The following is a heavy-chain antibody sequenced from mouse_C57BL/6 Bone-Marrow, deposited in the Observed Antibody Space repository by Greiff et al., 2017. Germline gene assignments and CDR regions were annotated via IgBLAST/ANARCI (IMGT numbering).Heavy chain of an antibody. D-gene: IGHD1-1*01. V-gene: IGHV1-69*01. CDR2: IDPSDSYT. CDR1: GYTFTSYW. J-gene: IGHJ2*01. CDR3: ARHEDTVVATDYFDY. Sequence: QVQLQQPGAELVMPGASVKLSCKASGYTFTSYWMHWVKQRPGQGLEWIGEIDPSDSYTNYNQKFKGKSTLTVDKSSSTAYMQLSSLTSEDSAVYFCARHEDTVVATDYFDYWGQGTTLTVSS.